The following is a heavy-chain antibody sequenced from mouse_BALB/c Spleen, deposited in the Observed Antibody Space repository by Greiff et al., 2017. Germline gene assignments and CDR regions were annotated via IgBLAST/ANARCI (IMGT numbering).Heavy chain of an antibody. CDR1: GYAFTSYN. V-gene: IGHV1S135*01. D-gene: IGHD2-4*01. J-gene: IGHJ3*01. CDR3: ARGGSMITTRGAWFAY. CDR2: IDPYNGGT. Sequence: EVQLQQSGPELVKPGASVKVSCKASGYAFTSYNMYWVKQSHGKSLEWIGYIDPYNGGTSYNQKCKGKATLTVDKSSSTAYMHHNSLTSEDSAVYYCARGGSMITTRGAWFAYWGQGTLVTVSA.